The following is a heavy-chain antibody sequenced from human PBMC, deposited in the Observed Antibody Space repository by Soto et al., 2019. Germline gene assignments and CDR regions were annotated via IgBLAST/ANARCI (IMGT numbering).Heavy chain of an antibody. CDR1: GFTFSSYG. CDR3: AKDRRGYDFWSGYSALYGMDV. Sequence: AGGSLRLSCAASGFTFSSYGMHWVRQAPGKGLEWVAVISYDGSNKYYADSVKGRFTISRDNSKNTLYLQMNSLRAEDTAVYYCAKDRRGYDFWSGYSALYGMDVWGQGTTVTVSS. CDR2: ISYDGSNK. J-gene: IGHJ6*02. V-gene: IGHV3-30*18. D-gene: IGHD3-3*01.